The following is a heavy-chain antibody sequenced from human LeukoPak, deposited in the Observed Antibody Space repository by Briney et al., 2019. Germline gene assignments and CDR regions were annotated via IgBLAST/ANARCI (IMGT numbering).Heavy chain of an antibody. CDR2: ISGRGDSI. CDR3: ASGFVPDY. J-gene: IGHJ4*02. D-gene: IGHD3-10*01. CDR1: GFVFSDHY. Sequence: GGSLRLSCAASGFVFSDHYINWMRQAPGKGLEWISYISGRGDSIYYADSVKGRFTISRDNARESLYLQMNSLRVEDTAVYYCASGFVPDYWGQGTLVTVSS. V-gene: IGHV3-11*04.